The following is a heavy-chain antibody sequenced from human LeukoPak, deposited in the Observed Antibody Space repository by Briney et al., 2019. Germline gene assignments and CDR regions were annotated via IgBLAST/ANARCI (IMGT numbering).Heavy chain of an antibody. V-gene: IGHV1-8*01. Sequence: ASVKVSCKASGYTFTSYDINWVRQVTGQGLEWMGWMNPNSGNTGYAQKFQGRVTMTRNTSISTAYMELSSLRSEDTAVYYCAREGRFDYYYGMDVWGQGTTVTVSS. J-gene: IGHJ6*02. CDR1: GYTFTSYD. CDR2: MNPNSGNT. D-gene: IGHD3-9*01. CDR3: AREGRFDYYYGMDV.